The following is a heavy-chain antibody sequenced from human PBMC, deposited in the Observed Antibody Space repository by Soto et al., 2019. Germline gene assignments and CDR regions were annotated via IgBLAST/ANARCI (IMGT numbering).Heavy chain of an antibody. J-gene: IGHJ5*02. CDR2: INHSGST. V-gene: IGHV4-34*01. Sequence: QVQLQQWGAGLLKPSETLSLTCAVYGGSFSGYYWSWIRQPPGKGLEWIGEINHSGSTNYNPSLKRRVSLSVDTSKNQFSLKPSSVTAADTAVYYCARLEVRDVWDWFDPWCQGPLVTVSS. CDR1: GGSFSGYY. CDR3: ARLEVRDVWDWFDP. D-gene: IGHD3-16*01.